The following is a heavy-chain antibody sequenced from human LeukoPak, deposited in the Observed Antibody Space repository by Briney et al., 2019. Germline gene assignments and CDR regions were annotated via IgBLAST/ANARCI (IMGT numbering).Heavy chain of an antibody. CDR1: GGSISSRIYY. D-gene: IGHD3-22*01. V-gene: IGHV4-39*07. Sequence: SETLSLTCTVSGGSISSRIYYWGWIRQPPGKGLEWIGSIQYSGNTHYNPSLRSRVTISVDTSNNQFSLKLASVTAADTAVYYCARLGADYYDNSGYPVWGQGTLVTVSS. CDR3: ARLGADYYDNSGYPV. J-gene: IGHJ4*02. CDR2: IQYSGNT.